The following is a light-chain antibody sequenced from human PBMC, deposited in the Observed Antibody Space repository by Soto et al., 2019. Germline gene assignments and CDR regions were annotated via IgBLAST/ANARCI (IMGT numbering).Light chain of an antibody. CDR3: QQYDQLPIT. J-gene: IGKJ4*01. Sequence: DTQMTQSASSLPASVGDTVTISCQASQDISKYLNWFQQKPGKAPKLLIYDVFNVETGVPSRFSGRGSGTDFTLIISNLQPEDFSTYYCQQYDQLPITFGGWTKVDI. V-gene: IGKV1-33*01. CDR2: DVF. CDR1: QDISKY.